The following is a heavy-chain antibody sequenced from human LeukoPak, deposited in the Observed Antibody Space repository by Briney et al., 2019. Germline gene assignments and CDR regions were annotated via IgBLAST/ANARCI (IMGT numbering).Heavy chain of an antibody. Sequence: QPGRSLRLSSTVSGFIFEDYAMHWVRQVPGKGLEWVSSITSNSGYVAYADSVKGRFSISRDNAKNSLYLQMNSLRTEDMAVYYCVQDSYAISSSGSTFASWGQGTLVTVSS. CDR3: VQDSYAISSSGSTFAS. D-gene: IGHD2-2*01. V-gene: IGHV3-9*03. CDR1: GFIFEDYA. J-gene: IGHJ4*02. CDR2: ITSNSGYV.